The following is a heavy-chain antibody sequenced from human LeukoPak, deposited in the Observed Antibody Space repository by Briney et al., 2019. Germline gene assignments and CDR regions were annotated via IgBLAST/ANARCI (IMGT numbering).Heavy chain of an antibody. CDR2: IRYDGTNK. CDR3: ATERPDTSGSKIDY. Sequence: GGSLRLSCAASGFIFSNYAMHWVRQAPGKGPEGVAFIRYDGTNKYYADSVKGRFTISRDNSKNTLYLQVNSLRAGDTAVYYCATERPDTSGSKIDYWGQGTLVIVSS. D-gene: IGHD3-22*01. V-gene: IGHV3-30*02. J-gene: IGHJ4*02. CDR1: GFIFSNYA.